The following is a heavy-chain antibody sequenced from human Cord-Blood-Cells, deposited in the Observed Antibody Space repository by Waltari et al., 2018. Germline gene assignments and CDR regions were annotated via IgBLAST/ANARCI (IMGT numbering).Heavy chain of an antibody. CDR1: Y. D-gene: IGHD2-15*01. CDR3: ASVVDYESFDY. V-gene: IGHV1-2*02. Sequence: YMHWVRQAPGQGLEWMGWINPNSGGTNYAQKFQGRVTMTRDTSISTAYMELSRLRSDDTAVYYCASVVDYESFDYWGQGTLVTVSS. J-gene: IGHJ4*02. CDR2: INPNSGGT.